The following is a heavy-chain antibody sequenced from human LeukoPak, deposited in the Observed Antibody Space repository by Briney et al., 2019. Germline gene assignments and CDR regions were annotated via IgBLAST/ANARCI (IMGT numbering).Heavy chain of an antibody. Sequence: ASVKVSCKVSGYTLTELSMHWVRQAPGKVLEWMGGFDPEDGETIYAQKFQGRVTMTEDTSTDTAYMELSSLRSEDTAVYYCAKVPKQWLGYSFDYWGQGTLVTVSS. J-gene: IGHJ4*02. CDR1: GYTLTELS. CDR2: FDPEDGET. D-gene: IGHD6-19*01. V-gene: IGHV1-24*01. CDR3: AKVPKQWLGYSFDY.